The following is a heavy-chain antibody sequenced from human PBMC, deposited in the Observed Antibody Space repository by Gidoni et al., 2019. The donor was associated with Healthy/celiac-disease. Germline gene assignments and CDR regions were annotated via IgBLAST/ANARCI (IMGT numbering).Heavy chain of an antibody. J-gene: IGHJ5*02. CDR2: IYYRGST. CDR3: ARHEVGGELLSWIDP. D-gene: IGHD3-10*01. V-gene: IGHV4-39*01. Sequence: QLQPQESGPRLEKASETLSLRCTVSGGSTSSNSYYWGWIRQPPGKGLEFSGSIYYRGSTYYNPALKKRVTISVDTSKNLFSLKLSSVTAADTALYYCARHEVGGELLSWIDPWGQGTLATVSS. CDR1: GGSTSSNSYY.